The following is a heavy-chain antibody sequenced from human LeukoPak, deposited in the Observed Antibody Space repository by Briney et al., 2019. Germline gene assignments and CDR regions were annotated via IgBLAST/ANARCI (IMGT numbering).Heavy chain of an antibody. CDR1: GFTFSSIY. J-gene: IGHJ4*02. Sequence: GGSLRLSCVGSGFTFSSIYMSWVRRTPGKGLEWASIIHNNIAIYYADSVKGRFTISRDNSKSTVYLQMNSLRADDTAIYYCANYMRWGQGTLVTVSS. CDR2: IHNNIAI. D-gene: IGHD4-11*01. V-gene: IGHV3-66*02. CDR3: ANYMR.